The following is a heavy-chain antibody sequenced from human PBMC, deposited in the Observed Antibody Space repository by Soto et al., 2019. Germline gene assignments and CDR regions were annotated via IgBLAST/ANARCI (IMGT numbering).Heavy chain of an antibody. J-gene: IGHJ5*02. CDR2: IGTSGDT. V-gene: IGHV3-13*04. Sequence: EVQVVESGGGLVQPGGSLRLSCAASGFTFSRYDMHWVRQATGRGLEWVSGIGTSGDTYYAGSVKGRFTISRENAKNSVYLKMNSLSAGDTAVYYCARGALGFDPWGQGTLVAVSS. CDR1: GFTFSRYD. D-gene: IGHD6-6*01. CDR3: ARGALGFDP.